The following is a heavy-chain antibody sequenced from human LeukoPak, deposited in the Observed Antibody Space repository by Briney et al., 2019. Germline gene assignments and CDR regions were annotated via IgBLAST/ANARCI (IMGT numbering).Heavy chain of an antibody. D-gene: IGHD1-26*01. J-gene: IGHJ4*02. CDR3: ASGSYYFDY. Sequence: SETLSLTCTVSGGSIRSYYWSWIRQPPGKGLEWTGYIYYSGSTKYNPSLKSRATISVDTSKNQLSLKLNSVTAADTAVYYCASGSYYFDYWGQGTLVTVSS. V-gene: IGHV4-59*08. CDR2: IYYSGST. CDR1: GGSIRSYY.